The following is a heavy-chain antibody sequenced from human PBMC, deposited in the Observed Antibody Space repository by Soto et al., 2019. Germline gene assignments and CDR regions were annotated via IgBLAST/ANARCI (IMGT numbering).Heavy chain of an antibody. CDR3: ARDQLEGNWFDP. D-gene: IGHD1-1*01. V-gene: IGHV4-39*07. CDR2: IYFSGNT. J-gene: IGHJ5*02. CDR1: GGSISSSSYY. Sequence: PSETLSLTCTVSGGSISSSSYYWGWIRQPPGKGLEWIGSIYFSGNTYYNPSLKSRVTISVDTAKNQFSLKLTSVTAADTAVYYCARDQLEGNWFDPWGQGTLVTVSS.